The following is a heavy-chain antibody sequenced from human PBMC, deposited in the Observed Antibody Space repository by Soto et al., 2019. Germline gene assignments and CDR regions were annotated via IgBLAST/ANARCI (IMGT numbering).Heavy chain of an antibody. CDR1: GYTFTSYG. CDR3: ARGYIDSLFYYYYYGMDV. D-gene: IGHD1-20*01. Sequence: QVQLVQSGAEVKKPGASVKVSCKASGYTFTSYGISWVRQAPGQGLEWMGWISAYNGNTNYAQKLQGRVTMTTDTSTSTAYRELRSLRSDDTAVYYCARGYIDSLFYYYYYGMDVWGQGTTVTVSS. CDR2: ISAYNGNT. V-gene: IGHV1-18*01. J-gene: IGHJ6*02.